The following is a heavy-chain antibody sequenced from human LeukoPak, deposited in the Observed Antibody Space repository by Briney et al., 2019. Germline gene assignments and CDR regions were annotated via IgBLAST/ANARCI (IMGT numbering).Heavy chain of an antibody. J-gene: IGHJ5*01. CDR1: GFTFDDYA. CDR3: ARGLQMDGSGSFYS. V-gene: IGHV3-20*04. CDR2: INWNGGGT. D-gene: IGHD3-10*01. Sequence: SGGSLRLSCAASGFTFDDYAMSWVRHVPGKGLEWVSRINWNGGGTGYANSVKGRFTISRDNAKNSLYLQMNSLRAEDTALYYCARGLQMDGSGSFYSWGQGTLVTVSS.